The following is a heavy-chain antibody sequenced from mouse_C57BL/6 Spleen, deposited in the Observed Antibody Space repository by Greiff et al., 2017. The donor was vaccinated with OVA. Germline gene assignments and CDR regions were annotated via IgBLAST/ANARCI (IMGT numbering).Heavy chain of an antibody. D-gene: IGHD2-5*01. J-gene: IGHJ4*01. CDR1: GYTFTSYW. CDR3: ANSYSNYIYAMDY. V-gene: IGHV1-72*01. Sequence: QVQLQQPGAELVMPGASVKLSCKASGYTFTSYWMHWVKQRPGQGLEWIGEIDPNSGGTKYNEKFKSKATLTVDKPSSTAYMQLSSLTSEDSAVYYCANSYSNYIYAMDYWGQGTSVTVSS. CDR2: IDPNSGGT.